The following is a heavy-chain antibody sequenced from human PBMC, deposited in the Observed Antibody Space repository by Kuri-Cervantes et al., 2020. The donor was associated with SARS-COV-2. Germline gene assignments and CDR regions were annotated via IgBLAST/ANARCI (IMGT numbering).Heavy chain of an antibody. CDR1: GFTVSTYT. CDR3: VRKGDS. Sequence: GESLKISCAASGFTVSTYTMNWVRQAPGKGLEWASYISVSGTTMYYADSVKGRFTIYRDNAKNSLYLQMNSLRADDTAVYYCVRKGDSWGQGTLVTVSS. V-gene: IGHV3-48*01. J-gene: IGHJ4*02. CDR2: ISVSGTTM.